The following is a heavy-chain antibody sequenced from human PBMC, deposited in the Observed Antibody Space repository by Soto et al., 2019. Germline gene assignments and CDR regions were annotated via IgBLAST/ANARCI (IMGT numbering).Heavy chain of an antibody. Sequence: QVQLVQSGAEVKKPGSSVKVSCKASGGTFSSYAISWVRQAPGQGLEWMGGIIPIFGTANYAQKFQGRVTITADKSTSTAYMERSRLRSEDTAVYYCARRHLGKGWFDPWGQGTLVTVSS. CDR2: IIPIFGTA. J-gene: IGHJ5*02. CDR3: ARRHLGKGWFDP. V-gene: IGHV1-69*06. D-gene: IGHD7-27*01. CDR1: GGTFSSYA.